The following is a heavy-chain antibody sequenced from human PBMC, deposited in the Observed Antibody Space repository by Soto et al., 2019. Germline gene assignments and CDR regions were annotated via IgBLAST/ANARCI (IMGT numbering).Heavy chain of an antibody. Sequence: GSMKGSCQGSVYTLTRFGINWGRQAPGQRLGRMGWISAYNGNTNHAQKLQGRVTMTTDTSTSTAYMELRSLRSDDTAVYYCARLYCGGDCYHYYYYGMDVWGQGTTVTVSS. J-gene: IGHJ6*02. CDR2: ISAYNGNT. CDR3: ARLYCGGDCYHYYYYGMDV. V-gene: IGHV1-18*01. CDR1: VYTLTRFG. D-gene: IGHD2-21*02.